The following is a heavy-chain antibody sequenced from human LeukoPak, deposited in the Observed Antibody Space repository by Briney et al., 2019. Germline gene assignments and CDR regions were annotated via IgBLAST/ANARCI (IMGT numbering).Heavy chain of an antibody. J-gene: IGHJ3*02. D-gene: IGHD3-3*01. Sequence: ASVKVSCKASGYTFTNYGVSWVRQAPGQGLEWMGWISAHTGYTNYAQKLQGRVTMTTDTSASTAYMELRSLRSDDTAVYYCARDMIDVLRFLEWSLDAFDIWGQGTMVTVSS. V-gene: IGHV1-18*01. CDR2: ISAHTGYT. CDR1: GYTFTNYG. CDR3: ARDMIDVLRFLEWSLDAFDI.